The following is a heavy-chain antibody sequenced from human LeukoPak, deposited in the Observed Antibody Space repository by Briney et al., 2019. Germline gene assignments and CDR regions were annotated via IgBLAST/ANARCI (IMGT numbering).Heavy chain of an antibody. J-gene: IGHJ4*02. CDR3: ARGNKLRPSDY. CDR2: INPNSGGT. Sequence: GSSVKVSCKASGGTFSSYAISWVRQAPGQGLEWMGRINPNSGGTNYAQKFQGRVTMTRDTSISTAYMELSRLRSDDTAVYYCARGNKLRPSDYWGQGTLVTVSS. CDR1: GGTFSSYA. V-gene: IGHV1-2*06. D-gene: IGHD4-17*01.